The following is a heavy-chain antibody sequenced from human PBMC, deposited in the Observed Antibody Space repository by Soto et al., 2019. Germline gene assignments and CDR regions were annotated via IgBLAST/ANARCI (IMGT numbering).Heavy chain of an antibody. CDR1: GFTFSSYA. D-gene: IGHD5-12*01. Sequence: PGGSLILSCAASGFTFSSYAMHWVRQAPGKGLEWVAVISYDGSNKYYADSVKGRFTISRDNSKNTLYLQMNSLRAEDTAVYYCAAGGAYSGYKDAFDIWGQGTMVTVSS. J-gene: IGHJ3*02. V-gene: IGHV3-30-3*01. CDR2: ISYDGSNK. CDR3: AAGGAYSGYKDAFDI.